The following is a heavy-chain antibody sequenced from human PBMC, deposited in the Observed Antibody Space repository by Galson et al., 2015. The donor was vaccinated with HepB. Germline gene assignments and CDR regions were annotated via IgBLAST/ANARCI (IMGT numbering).Heavy chain of an antibody. CDR3: ARGATVVTPRRYYYMDV. J-gene: IGHJ6*03. V-gene: IGHV3-7*01. D-gene: IGHD4-23*01. Sequence: SLRLSCAASGFTFSSYWMSWVRQAPGKGLEWVANIKQDGSEKYYVDSVKGRFTISRDNAKNSLYLQMNSLRAEDTAVYYCARGATVVTPRRYYYMDVWGKGTTVTVSS. CDR1: GFTFSSYW. CDR2: IKQDGSEK.